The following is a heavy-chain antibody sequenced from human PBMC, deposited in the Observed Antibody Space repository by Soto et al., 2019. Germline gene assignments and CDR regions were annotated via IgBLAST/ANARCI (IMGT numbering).Heavy chain of an antibody. Sequence: GGSLRLSCAASGFTFSSYAMHWVRQAPGKGLEWVAVISYGGSNKYYADSGKGRFTISRDNSKNTLYLQMNSLRAEDTAVYYCARGDGITMVRGVNPLSVDYWGQGTLVTVSS. CDR2: ISYGGSNK. V-gene: IGHV3-30-3*01. CDR3: ARGDGITMVRGVNPLSVDY. CDR1: GFTFSSYA. J-gene: IGHJ4*02. D-gene: IGHD3-10*01.